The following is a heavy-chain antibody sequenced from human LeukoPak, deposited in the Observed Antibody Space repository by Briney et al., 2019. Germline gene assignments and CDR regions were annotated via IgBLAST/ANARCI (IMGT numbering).Heavy chain of an antibody. CDR1: GFTFTSYW. CDR2: TKQDGRQK. CDR3: ARDRGDRVFDY. V-gene: IGHV3-7*01. Sequence: GRSLRLSCATSGFTFTSYWMSWVRQAPGKGLEWVAITKQDGRQKYYVDSVKGRFTISRDNAKDSLYLQLNSLRAEDTAVYYCARDRGDRVFDYWGQGTLVTVSS. D-gene: IGHD2-21*02. J-gene: IGHJ4*02.